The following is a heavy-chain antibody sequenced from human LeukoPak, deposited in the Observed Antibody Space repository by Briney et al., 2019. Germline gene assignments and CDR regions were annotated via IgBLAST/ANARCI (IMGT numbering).Heavy chain of an antibody. CDR3: AKDPYNGGNQLYYFDY. J-gene: IGHJ4*02. CDR1: GFTFSSYA. D-gene: IGHD4-23*01. Sequence: GGSLRLSCAASGFTFSSYAMSWVRQAPGKGLEWVSAISSSGGGTYYADSVKGRFTISRDNSKNTLYLQMNSLRAEDTAVYYCAKDPYNGGNQLYYFDYWGQGTLVTVSS. V-gene: IGHV3-23*01. CDR2: ISSSGGGT.